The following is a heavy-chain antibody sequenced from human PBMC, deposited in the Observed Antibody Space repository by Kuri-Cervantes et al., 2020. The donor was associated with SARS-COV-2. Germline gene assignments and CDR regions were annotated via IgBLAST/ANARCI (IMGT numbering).Heavy chain of an antibody. CDR3: AKDRGFPDAFDI. Sequence: GESLKISCAASGLIFSSYAMHWVRQAPGKGLEWVAVISCNGRNTYYADSVKGRFSISRDNSKNTLYLQVNSLRAEDTAVYYCAKDRGFPDAFDIWGQGTIVTVSS. CDR2: ISCNGRNT. CDR1: GLIFSSYA. V-gene: IGHV3-30*07. J-gene: IGHJ3*02. D-gene: IGHD3-10*01.